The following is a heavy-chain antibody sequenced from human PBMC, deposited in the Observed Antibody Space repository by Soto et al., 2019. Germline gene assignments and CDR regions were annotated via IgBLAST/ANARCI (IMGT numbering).Heavy chain of an antibody. CDR1: GFTFSSYG. J-gene: IGHJ3*02. Sequence: QVQLVESGGGVVQPGRSLRLSCAASGFTFSSYGMHWVRQAPGKGLEWVAVISYDGSNKYYADSVKGRFTISRDNSKNTLYLQMNSLRAEDTAVYYCAKDGASSSWYPFDAFAIWGQGTMVTVSS. V-gene: IGHV3-30*18. D-gene: IGHD6-13*01. CDR2: ISYDGSNK. CDR3: AKDGASSSWYPFDAFAI.